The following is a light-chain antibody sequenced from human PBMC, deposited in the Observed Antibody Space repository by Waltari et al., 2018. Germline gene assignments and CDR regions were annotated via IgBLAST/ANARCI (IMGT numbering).Light chain of an antibody. Sequence: QSALTQPASVSGSPGQSITISCTGTSRDVGHYDWVSWYQPHPGKAPNVVIFDVSYRPSGVSNRFSGSKSGNTASLTISGLQAEDEADYYCTSYTSRHSLVFGTGTKVTVL. J-gene: IGLJ1*01. V-gene: IGLV2-14*03. CDR2: DVS. CDR3: TSYTSRHSLV. CDR1: SRDVGHYDW.